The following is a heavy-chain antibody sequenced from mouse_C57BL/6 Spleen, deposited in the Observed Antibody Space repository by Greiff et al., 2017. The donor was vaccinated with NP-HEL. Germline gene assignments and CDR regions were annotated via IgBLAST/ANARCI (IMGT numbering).Heavy chain of an antibody. CDR2: IHPNSGST. D-gene: IGHD3-3*01. CDR3: AKCAARSSMDY. V-gene: IGHV1-64*01. J-gene: IGHJ2*01. CDR1: GYTFTSYW. Sequence: QVQLKQPGAELVKPGASVKLSCKASGYTFTSYWMHWVKQRPGQGLEWIGMIHPNSGSTNYNEKFKSKATLTVDKSSSTAYMQLSSLTSEDSAVNYSAKCAARSSMDYWGQGTTLTVSS.